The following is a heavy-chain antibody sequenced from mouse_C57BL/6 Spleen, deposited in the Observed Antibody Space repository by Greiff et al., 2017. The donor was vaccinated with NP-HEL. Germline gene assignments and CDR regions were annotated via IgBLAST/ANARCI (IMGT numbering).Heavy chain of an antibody. CDR2: INPGSGGT. CDR3: ARSIYYYGSSFYFDY. J-gene: IGHJ2*01. CDR1: GYAFTNYL. Sequence: QVQLKQSGAELVRPGTSVKVSCKASGYAFTNYLIEWVKQRPGQGLEWIGVINPGSGGTNYNEKFKGKATLTADKSSSTAYMQLSSLTSEDSAVYFCARSIYYYGSSFYFDYWGQGTTLTVSS. D-gene: IGHD1-1*01. V-gene: IGHV1-54*01.